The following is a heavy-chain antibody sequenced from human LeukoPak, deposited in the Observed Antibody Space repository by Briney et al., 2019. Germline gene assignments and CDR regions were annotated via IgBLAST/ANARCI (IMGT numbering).Heavy chain of an antibody. Sequence: TGGSLRLSCAASGFTFSSYAMSWVRQAPGKGLEWVSAISGSGGSTYYADSVKGRFTISRDNSKNTLYLQMNSLRAEDTAEYYCAKDRASAAAGTFGYWGQGTLVTVSS. CDR2: ISGSGGST. J-gene: IGHJ4*02. D-gene: IGHD6-13*01. V-gene: IGHV3-23*01. CDR3: AKDRASAAAGTFGY. CDR1: GFTFSSYA.